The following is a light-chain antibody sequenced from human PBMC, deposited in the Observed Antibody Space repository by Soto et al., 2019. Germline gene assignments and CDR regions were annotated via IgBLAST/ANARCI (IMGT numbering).Light chain of an antibody. V-gene: IGLV1-44*01. J-gene: IGLJ2*01. CDR2: SDN. CDR3: AAWDDSLNGVL. Sequence: QSVLTQPPSASGTPGQRVTITCSGSFSNIGSNTVNWYQHLPGTAPRLLIYSDNQRPSGVPDRFSRSKSGTSASLAISGLQSEDEADYYCAAWDDSLNGVLFGGGTKLTVL. CDR1: FSNIGSNT.